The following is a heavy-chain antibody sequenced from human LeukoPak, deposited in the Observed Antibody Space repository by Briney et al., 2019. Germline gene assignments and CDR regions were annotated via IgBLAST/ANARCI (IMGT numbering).Heavy chain of an antibody. V-gene: IGHV3-48*03. CDR2: ISSSSGITI. Sequence: GGTLRLSCAASGFTFSRYEMNWVRQAPGKGLEWISYISSSSGITIYYAHSVKGRFTISRDNAKNSLYLQLNSLRAEDTAVYYCARADYYYYYMDVWGKGTTVTVSS. CDR3: ARADYYYYYMDV. CDR1: GFTFSRYE. J-gene: IGHJ6*03.